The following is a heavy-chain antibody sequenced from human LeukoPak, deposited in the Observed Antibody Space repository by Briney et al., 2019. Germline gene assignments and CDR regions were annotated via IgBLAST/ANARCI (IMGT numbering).Heavy chain of an antibody. CDR3: ARDLAYSRLDY. D-gene: IGHD5-18*01. J-gene: IGHJ4*02. V-gene: IGHV3-7*01. CDR2: INPDGSEK. Sequence: GGSLRLSCAASGFSFGSSWMDWVRQAPGKGLEWVASINPDGSEKYSVDSVEGRFTISRDNAKNLLYLQVNSLRVEDTAFYYCARDLAYSRLDYWGQGMLVTVSS. CDR1: GFSFGSSW.